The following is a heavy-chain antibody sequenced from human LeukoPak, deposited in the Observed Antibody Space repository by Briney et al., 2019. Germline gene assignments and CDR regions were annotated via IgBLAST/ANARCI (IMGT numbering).Heavy chain of an antibody. CDR2: IYWDDDK. CDR3: AHLYYSSSWYPYFDY. Sequence: SGPTLVKPTQTLTLTCTFSGFSLSSSAVGMGWIRQPPGKALEWLALIYWDDDKRYSPSLKSRLTITKDTSKNQVVLTMTNMDPVDTATYYCAHLYYSSSWYPYFDYWGQGTLVTVSS. CDR1: GFSLSSSAVG. D-gene: IGHD6-13*01. V-gene: IGHV2-5*02. J-gene: IGHJ4*02.